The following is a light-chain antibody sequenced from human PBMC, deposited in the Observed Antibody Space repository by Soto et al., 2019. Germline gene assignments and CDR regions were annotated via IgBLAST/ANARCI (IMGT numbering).Light chain of an antibody. Sequence: EVVMTQSPATLSVSPGERATLSCRASQTVSRNLAWYQQRTGQAPRLLIYDISNRATGVPARFSGSGSETEFTLTIRSLQSEDFAVYFCQQYNNWPSFGQGTRLEIK. CDR2: DIS. CDR1: QTVSRN. V-gene: IGKV3-15*01. CDR3: QQYNNWPS. J-gene: IGKJ5*01.